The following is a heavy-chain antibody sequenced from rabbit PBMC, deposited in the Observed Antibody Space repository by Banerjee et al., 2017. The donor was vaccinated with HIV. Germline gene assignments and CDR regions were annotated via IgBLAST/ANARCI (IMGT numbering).Heavy chain of an antibody. CDR2: IAAGSSGST. V-gene: IGHV1S45*01. CDR1: GLDFSSDYW. CDR3: VSRTSDDAGAFNL. J-gene: IGHJ4*01. D-gene: IGHD2-1*01. Sequence: QEQLVESGGGLVQPGASLTLTCKASGLDFSSDYWICWVRQAPGKGLEWIGCIAAGSSGSTYYASWAKGRFTISKTSSTTVTLQMTSLTAADTATYFCVSRTSDDAGAFNLWGQGTLVTVS.